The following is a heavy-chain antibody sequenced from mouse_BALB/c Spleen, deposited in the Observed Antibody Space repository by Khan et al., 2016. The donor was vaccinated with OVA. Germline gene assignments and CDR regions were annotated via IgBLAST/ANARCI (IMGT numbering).Heavy chain of an antibody. CDR1: GFAFSSYS. V-gene: IGHV5-6-4*01. D-gene: IGHD1-1*01. J-gene: IGHJ2*01. CDR2: ITRGGSYT. Sequence: EVELVESGGGLVKPGGSLKLSCAASGFAFSSYSMSWVRQTPEKRLEWVATITRGGSYTYYPDSVKGRFTISRDNATNTLYLQMSSLKSEDTAMYYCTSDRNYYGSSFYFDYWGQGTTLTVSS. CDR3: TSDRNYYGSSFYFDY.